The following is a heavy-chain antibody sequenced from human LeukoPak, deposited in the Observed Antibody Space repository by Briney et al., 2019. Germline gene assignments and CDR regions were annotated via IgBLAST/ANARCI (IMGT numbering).Heavy chain of an antibody. J-gene: IGHJ4*02. CDR2: ISGSGGST. V-gene: IGHV3-23*01. CDR1: GFTFSNAW. Sequence: GGSLRLSCTVSGFTFSNAWMGWVRQAPGKGLEWVSAISGSGGSTYYADSVKGRFTISRDNSKNTLYLQMNSLRAEDTAVYYCAKSYGDYVVYYFDYWGQGTLVTVSS. CDR3: AKSYGDYVVYYFDY. D-gene: IGHD4-17*01.